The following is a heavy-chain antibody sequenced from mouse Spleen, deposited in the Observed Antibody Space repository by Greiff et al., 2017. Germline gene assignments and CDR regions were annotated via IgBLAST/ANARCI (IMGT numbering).Heavy chain of an antibody. Sequence: EVQLVESGGGLVKPGGSLKLSCAASGFTFSSYAMSWVRQTPEKRLEWVATISSGGSYTYYPDSVKGRFTISRDNAKNTLYLQMSSLRSEDTAMYYCARHSSFDYWGQGTTLTVSS. CDR3: ARHSSFDY. CDR1: GFTFSSYA. CDR2: ISSGGSYT. V-gene: IGHV5-9-3*01. J-gene: IGHJ2*01. D-gene: IGHD1-1*01.